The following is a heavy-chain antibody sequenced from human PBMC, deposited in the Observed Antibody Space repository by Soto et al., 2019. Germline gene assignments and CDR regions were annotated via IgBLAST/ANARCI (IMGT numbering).Heavy chain of an antibody. D-gene: IGHD3-10*01. CDR2: ISAYNGNT. Sequence: ASVKVSCKASGYTFTSYGISWVRQAPGQGLEWMGWISAYNGNTNYAQKLQGRVTMTTDTSTSTAYMELRSLRSDDTAVYYCVRAYMVRGVMEELDWFDPWCQGILVTVSS. J-gene: IGHJ5*02. CDR1: GYTFTSYG. CDR3: VRAYMVRGVMEELDWFDP. V-gene: IGHV1-18*04.